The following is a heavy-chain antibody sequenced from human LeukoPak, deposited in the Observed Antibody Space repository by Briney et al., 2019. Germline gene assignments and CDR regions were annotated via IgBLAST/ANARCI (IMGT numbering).Heavy chain of an antibody. CDR1: GGSISSYY. V-gene: IGHV4-4*07. CDR2: IYTSGST. Sequence: SETLSLTCTVSGGSISSYYWSWIRQPAGKGLEWIGRIYTSGSTNYNPSLKSRVTMSVDTSKNQFSLKPSSVTAADTAVYYCARSRVPAAMPGAWFDPWGQGTLVTVSS. D-gene: IGHD2-2*01. J-gene: IGHJ5*02. CDR3: ARSRVPAAMPGAWFDP.